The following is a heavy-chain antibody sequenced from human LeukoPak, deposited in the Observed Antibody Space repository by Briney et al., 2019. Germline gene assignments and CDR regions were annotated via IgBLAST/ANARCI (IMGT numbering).Heavy chain of an antibody. D-gene: IGHD1-26*01. J-gene: IGHJ4*02. V-gene: IGHV5-51*01. Sequence: GESLKISCKGSGYSFTSYRIGWVRQMPGKGLEWMGIIYPGDSDTRYSPSFQGQVTISADKSISTAYLQWSSLKASDTAMYYCARRRDLYSGSYYPFDYWGQGTLVTVSS. CDR2: IYPGDSDT. CDR1: GYSFTSYR. CDR3: ARRRDLYSGSYYPFDY.